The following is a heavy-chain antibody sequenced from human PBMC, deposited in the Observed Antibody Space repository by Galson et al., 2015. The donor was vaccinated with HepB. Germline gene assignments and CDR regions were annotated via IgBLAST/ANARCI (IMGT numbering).Heavy chain of an antibody. V-gene: IGHV3-43*01. CDR3: ARDARYSSSWSNFDY. D-gene: IGHD6-13*01. CDR1: GFTFDDYT. J-gene: IGHJ4*02. Sequence: SLRLSCAASGFTFDDYTMHWVRQAPGRGLEWVSLITWDGGKTYYADSVKGRFTISRDNSKNSLYLRMNSLRTEDTALYYCARDARYSSSWSNFDYWGQGTLVTVSS. CDR2: ITWDGGKT.